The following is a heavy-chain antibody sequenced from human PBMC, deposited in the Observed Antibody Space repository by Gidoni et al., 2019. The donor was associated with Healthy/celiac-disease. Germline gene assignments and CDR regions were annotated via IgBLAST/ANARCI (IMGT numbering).Heavy chain of an antibody. CDR3: AKEIAVNSLVPAFDI. D-gene: IGHD1-20*01. CDR1: GFTFSSYG. J-gene: IGHJ3*02. V-gene: IGHV3-30*18. Sequence: QVHLVESGGGVVQPGRSLRLSCAASGFTFSSYGMHWVRQAPGKGLEWVAVISYDGSNKYYADSVKGRFTISRDNSKNTLYLQMNSLRAEDTAVYYCAKEIAVNSLVPAFDIWGQGTMVTVSS. CDR2: ISYDGSNK.